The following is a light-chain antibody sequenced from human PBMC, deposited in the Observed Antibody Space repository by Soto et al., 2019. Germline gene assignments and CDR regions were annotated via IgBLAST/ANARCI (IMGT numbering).Light chain of an antibody. V-gene: IGKV3-15*01. Sequence: EIVMTQSPVTLSVSPGERATLSCRASQSISSNLAWYQHKPGQAPRLLIFGASTRATDVPARFSGSGSGTEFTLTISSLQSEYFAVYYCLQHNNWPRTFGQGTKVEV. J-gene: IGKJ1*01. CDR2: GAS. CDR1: QSISSN. CDR3: LQHNNWPRT.